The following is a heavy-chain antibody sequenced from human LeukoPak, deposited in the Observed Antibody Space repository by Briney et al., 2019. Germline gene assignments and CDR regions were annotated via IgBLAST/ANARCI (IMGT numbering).Heavy chain of an antibody. CDR3: ARVKGYDFWSGYLFPYWRYYGMDV. J-gene: IGHJ6*02. CDR1: GFTFSNYA. Sequence: GGSLRLSCAASGFTFSNYAMHWVRQPPGKGLEWVAVISYDGSNKYYADSVKGRFTISRDNSKNTLYLQMNSLRAEDTAVYYCARVKGYDFWSGYLFPYWRYYGMDVWGQGTTVTVSS. D-gene: IGHD3-3*01. V-gene: IGHV3-30*04. CDR2: ISYDGSNK.